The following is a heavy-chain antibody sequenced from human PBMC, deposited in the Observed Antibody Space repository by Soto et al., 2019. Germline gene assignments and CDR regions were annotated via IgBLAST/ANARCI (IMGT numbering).Heavy chain of an antibody. V-gene: IGHV3-33*01. J-gene: IGHJ4*02. CDR3: ERASGHFDY. Sequence: QVQLVESGGGVVQPGRSLRLSCAASGFAFSTYGIHWVRQAPGKGLEWVAGIWYDGSNKYYADCVKGRFTNARDNSKNMRHLHMISLRAEDTAVYYCERASGHFDYWGQGSLVTVCS. CDR1: GFAFSTYG. D-gene: IGHD3-3*01. CDR2: IWYDGSNK.